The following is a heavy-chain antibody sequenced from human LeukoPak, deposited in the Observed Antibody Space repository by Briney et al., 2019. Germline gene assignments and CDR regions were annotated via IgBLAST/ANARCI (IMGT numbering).Heavy chain of an antibody. CDR1: GGSISSSSYF. CDR3: AREIFGARAFEY. CDR2: IYYSGST. V-gene: IGHV4-39*07. D-gene: IGHD3-3*01. Sequence: SETLSLTCTVSGGSISSSSYFWGWIRQPPGKGLEWIGTIYYSGSTYYNPSLKSRVTISVDTSKNQFSLKLTSVTAADTALYFCAREIFGARAFEYWGQGILVTVSS. J-gene: IGHJ4*02.